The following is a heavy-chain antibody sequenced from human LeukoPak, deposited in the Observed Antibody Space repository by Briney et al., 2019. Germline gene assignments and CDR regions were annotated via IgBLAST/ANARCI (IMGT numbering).Heavy chain of an antibody. CDR1: GFIFSSHG. D-gene: IGHD6-13*01. CDR2: IWYDGSNR. J-gene: IGHJ4*02. CDR3: ARHKSSSWYEDY. Sequence: GGSLRLSCAASGFIFSSHGMHWVRQAPGKGLEWVALIWYDGSNRYYADSVNGRFTISRDNSNLYLQMNSLRAEDTAVYYCARHKSSSWYEDYWGQGTLVTVSS. V-gene: IGHV3-33*01.